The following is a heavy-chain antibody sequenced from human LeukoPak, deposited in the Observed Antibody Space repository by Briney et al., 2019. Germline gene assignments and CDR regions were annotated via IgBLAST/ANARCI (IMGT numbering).Heavy chain of an antibody. D-gene: IGHD6-19*01. Sequence: SETLSLTCTVSGGSISSYYWSWIRQPPGKGLEWIGYIYYSGSTNYNPSLKSRVTISVDTSKNQFFLKLSSVTAADTAVYYCARELRAVAGLDYWGQGTLVTVSS. V-gene: IGHV4-59*01. CDR3: ARELRAVAGLDY. CDR2: IYYSGST. J-gene: IGHJ4*02. CDR1: GGSISSYY.